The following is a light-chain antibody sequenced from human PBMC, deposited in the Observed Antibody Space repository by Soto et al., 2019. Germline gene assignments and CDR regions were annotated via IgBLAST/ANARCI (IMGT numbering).Light chain of an antibody. CDR2: DAS. Sequence: DIQMTQSPSTLFASVGDRVTITCPASQSISSWLAWYQQKPGKTPKLLIYDASSLESGVPSRFSGSGSGTEFTLTISSLQPDDFATYYCQQWETFGQGTKVDIK. V-gene: IGKV1-5*01. CDR1: QSISSW. CDR3: QQWET. J-gene: IGKJ1*01.